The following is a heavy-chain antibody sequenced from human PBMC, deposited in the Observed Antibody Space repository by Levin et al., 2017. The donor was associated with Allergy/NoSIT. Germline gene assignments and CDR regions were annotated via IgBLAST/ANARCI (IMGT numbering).Heavy chain of an antibody. CDR3: ASRIYYFDSSDSRMDV. Sequence: SCAASGFTVSSNYMNWVRQAPGKGLEFVSVIFGGGSRYYADSVKGRFTISRDNSKNTLYLQMNSLRAEDTAVYYCASRIYYFDSSDSRMDVWGQGTTVTVSS. CDR2: IFGGGSR. V-gene: IGHV3-66*01. J-gene: IGHJ6*02. D-gene: IGHD3-22*01. CDR1: GFTVSSNY.